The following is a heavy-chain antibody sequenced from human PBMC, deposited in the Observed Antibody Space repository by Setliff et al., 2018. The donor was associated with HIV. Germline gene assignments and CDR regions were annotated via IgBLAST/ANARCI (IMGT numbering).Heavy chain of an antibody. V-gene: IGHV4-4*07. CDR1: NGSISGYY. CDR3: ARDPSGSYHPLGY. CDR2: IHSSGNT. J-gene: IGHJ4*02. D-gene: IGHD1-26*01. Sequence: SETLSLTCTVSNGSISGYYWSWIRQPAGKGLEWIGRIHSSGNTNYNPSLKSRITMSVDTSKNQFSLKLSSVSAADTAVYYCARDPSGSYHPLGYWGLGTLVTVSS.